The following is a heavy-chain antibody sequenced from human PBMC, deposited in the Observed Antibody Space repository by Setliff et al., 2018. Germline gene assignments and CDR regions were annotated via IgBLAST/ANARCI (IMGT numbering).Heavy chain of an antibody. CDR3: ASCRYQVPYNY. D-gene: IGHD2-2*01. V-gene: IGHV4-39*01. CDR2: IYDSGKT. Sequence: PSETLSLTCTVPGDSINSISYYWGWIRQPPGKGLEWIGTIYDSGKTYYNPSLKSRVTISVDTSKNQISLKPNSVTAADTGVYYCASCRYQVPYNYWGQGTLVTVSS. J-gene: IGHJ4*02. CDR1: GDSINSISYY.